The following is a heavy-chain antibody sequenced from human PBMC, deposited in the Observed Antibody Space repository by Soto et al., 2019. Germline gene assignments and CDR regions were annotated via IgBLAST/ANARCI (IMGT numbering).Heavy chain of an antibody. CDR1: GFTLSIYW. CDR2: IKQDGGEK. CDR3: ARDYYDILTGYSYDAFDI. D-gene: IGHD3-9*01. J-gene: IGHJ3*02. V-gene: IGHV3-7*01. Sequence: GGSLRLSCAASGFTLSIYWMSWVRQAPGKGLEWVANIKQDGGEKYYVDSVKGRFTISRDNAKNSLYLQMNSLRAEDTAVYYCARDYYDILTGYSYDAFDIWGQGTMVTVSS.